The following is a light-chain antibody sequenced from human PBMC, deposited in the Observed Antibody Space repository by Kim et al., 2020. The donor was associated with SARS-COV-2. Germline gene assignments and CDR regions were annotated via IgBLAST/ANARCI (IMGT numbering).Light chain of an antibody. CDR1: QSVGHY. Sequence: LSPGERAALSCRASQSVGHYLACYQQKPGQAPRLLIYDAFNRATAIPDRFTGSGSGTDFTLIIGSLEPEDCAVYFCQQRNNWPQTFGQGTKMEIK. CDR3: QQRNNWPQT. V-gene: IGKV3-11*01. CDR2: DAF. J-gene: IGKJ1*01.